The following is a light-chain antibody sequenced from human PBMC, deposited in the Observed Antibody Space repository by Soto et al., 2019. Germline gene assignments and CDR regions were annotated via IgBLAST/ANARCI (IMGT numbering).Light chain of an antibody. J-gene: IGKJ2*01. CDR2: LGS. CDR1: QSLLHSNGYKY. CDR3: MQALQAPNT. Sequence: DIVMTQSPLSLPVTPGEPAFISCRSSQSLLHSNGYKYLDWYLQKPGQSPQLLIYLGSNRASGVPDRFSGSGAGTDFILKISRVEAEDVGVYYCMQALQAPNTFGQGTKLEIK. V-gene: IGKV2-28*01.